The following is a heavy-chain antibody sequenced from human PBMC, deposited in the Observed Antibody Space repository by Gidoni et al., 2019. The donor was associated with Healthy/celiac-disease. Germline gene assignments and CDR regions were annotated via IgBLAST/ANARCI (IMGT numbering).Heavy chain of an antibody. V-gene: IGHV3-53*01. Sequence: EVQLVESGGGLIQPGGSLRLSWAAAGFTVSSNYMSWVRQAPGKGMEWVSVIYSGGSTYYADSVKGRFTISRDNSKNTLYLQMNSLRAEDTAVYYCARAFSGSPFYYYYGMDVWGQGTTVTVSS. CDR1: GFTVSSNY. J-gene: IGHJ6*02. CDR3: ARAFSGSPFYYYYGMDV. CDR2: IYSGGST. D-gene: IGHD3-10*01.